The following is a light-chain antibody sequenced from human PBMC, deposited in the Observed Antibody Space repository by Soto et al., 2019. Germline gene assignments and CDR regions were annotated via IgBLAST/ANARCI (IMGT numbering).Light chain of an antibody. V-gene: IGLV2-14*03. CDR1: SSDVGGYNY. J-gene: IGLJ3*02. CDR2: DVS. CDR3: CSYTSSSTWV. Sequence: QSALTQPASVSGSPGQSITISCTGTSSDVGGYNYVSWYQQHPGKAPKLIIYDVSNRPSGVSNRISGSKSGNTASLTISGLQAEDEADYYCCSYTSSSTWVFGGGTKLTVL.